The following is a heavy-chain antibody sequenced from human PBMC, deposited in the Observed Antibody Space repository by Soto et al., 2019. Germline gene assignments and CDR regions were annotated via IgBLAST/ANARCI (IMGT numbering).Heavy chain of an antibody. V-gene: IGHV1-8*01. D-gene: IGHD3-10*01. CDR1: GYTFSNYD. CDR3: AKVSRKGSAIDFDY. CDR2: VNPNTGDT. J-gene: IGHJ4*02. Sequence: QVQLVQSGAELKQPGASVKVSCKASGYTFSNYDMNWVRQATGQGPEWIGWVNPNTGDTGYAQKFQGRVTLTTDISTTTAYMELTSLRSEDTAIYSCAKVSRKGSAIDFDYWGQGTLITVSS.